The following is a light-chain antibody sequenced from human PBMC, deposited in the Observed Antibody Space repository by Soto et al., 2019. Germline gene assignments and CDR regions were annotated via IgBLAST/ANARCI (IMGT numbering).Light chain of an antibody. Sequence: DIQMTQSPSSLSASVGDRVTITCRASQNINNYLSWYQHKPGKAPKFLIYVAATLQSGVPSRFSGSGSGTDFTLTISSLQPEDFATYFCQQTYSSPYTCGPGTKVEIK. CDR3: QQTYSSPYT. V-gene: IGKV1-39*01. J-gene: IGKJ2*01. CDR1: QNINNY. CDR2: VAA.